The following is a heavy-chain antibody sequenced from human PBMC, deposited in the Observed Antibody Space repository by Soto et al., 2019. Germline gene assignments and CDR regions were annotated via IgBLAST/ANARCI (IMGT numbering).Heavy chain of an antibody. CDR2: IRSKGNSYAT. D-gene: IGHD2-21*02. CDR1: GFTFSVSA. CDR3: TRFSATERWFFDF. V-gene: IGHV3-73*02. J-gene: IGHJ2*01. Sequence: EVQLVESGGGLVQPGGSLKLSCAASGFTFSVSAMHWVRQASGRGLEWVGRIRSKGNSYATEYAASMKGRFTISRDDSKNMAYLQMTSLKTEDTAVYYCTRFSATERWFFDFWGRGTLVTVSS.